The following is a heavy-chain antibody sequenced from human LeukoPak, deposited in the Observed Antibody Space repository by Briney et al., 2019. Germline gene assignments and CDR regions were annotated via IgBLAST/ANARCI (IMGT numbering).Heavy chain of an antibody. CDR2: IRSTPDGGAT. J-gene: IGHJ4*02. D-gene: IGHD2-2*03. Sequence: GGSLRLSCAASGFTFISSWMTWVRQAPGKGLEWVGRIRSTPDGGATDYAAPVKGRFTISRDDSENTLYLQMSSLRTEDTAVYYCATDLHFGYCTATSCANYWGQGTLVTVSS. V-gene: IGHV3-15*01. CDR3: ATDLHFGYCTATSCANY. CDR1: GFTFISSW.